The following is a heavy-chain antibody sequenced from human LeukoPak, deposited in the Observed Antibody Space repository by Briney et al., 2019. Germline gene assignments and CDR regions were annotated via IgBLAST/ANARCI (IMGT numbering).Heavy chain of an antibody. CDR1: GFTISDYY. CDR3: VREKWGAGAFDV. D-gene: IGHD1-26*01. CDR2: ISNTVNTA. Sequence: GGSLRLSCAASGFTISDYYMSWIRQAPGKGLEWISYISNTVNTAYYADSVKGRFTISRDNAKKSLYLQMNSLRAEDTAVYYCVREKWGAGAFDVWGQGTTVTVSS. V-gene: IGHV3-11*01. J-gene: IGHJ3*01.